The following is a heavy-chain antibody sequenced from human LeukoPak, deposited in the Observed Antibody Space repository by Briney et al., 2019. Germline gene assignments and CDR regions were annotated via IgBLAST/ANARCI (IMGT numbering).Heavy chain of an antibody. CDR2: ISWNSGSI. Sequence: GGSLRLSCAASGFTFDDYAMHWVRQAPGKGLEWVSGISWNSGSIGYADSVKGRFTISRDNAKNSLYLQMNSLRAEDTALYYCAKDKGLNSGSWYLVYYFDYWGQGTLVTVSS. CDR1: GFTFDDYA. V-gene: IGHV3-9*01. D-gene: IGHD6-13*01. CDR3: AKDKGLNSGSWYLVYYFDY. J-gene: IGHJ4*02.